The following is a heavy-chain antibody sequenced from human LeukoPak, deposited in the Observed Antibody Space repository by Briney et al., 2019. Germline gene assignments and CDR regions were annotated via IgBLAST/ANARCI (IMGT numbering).Heavy chain of an antibody. Sequence: SETLSLTCAVSGYSISSGYYWGWIRKPPGKGLEWIGSIHHSGRTYSNPSLKSRVTISVDTSENQFSLKLSSVTAADTAVYYCARLVYNGSWIYHYFDYWGQGTLVTVSS. V-gene: IGHV4-38-2*01. CDR1: GYSISSGYY. CDR2: IHHSGRT. J-gene: IGHJ4*02. CDR3: ARLVYNGSWIYHYFDY. D-gene: IGHD3-10*01.